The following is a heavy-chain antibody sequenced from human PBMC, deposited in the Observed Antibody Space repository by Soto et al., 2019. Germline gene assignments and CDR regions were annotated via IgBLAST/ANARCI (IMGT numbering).Heavy chain of an antibody. CDR3: ARESANYDFWSGYYSNWFDP. V-gene: IGHV1-2*02. Sequence: ASVKVSCKASGYTFTGYYMHWVRQAPGQGLEWMGWINPNSGGTNYAQKFQGRVTMTRDTSISTAYMELSRLRSDDTAVYYCARESANYDFWSGYYSNWFDPRGQGTLVTVSS. J-gene: IGHJ5*02. CDR1: GYTFTGYY. D-gene: IGHD3-3*01. CDR2: INPNSGGT.